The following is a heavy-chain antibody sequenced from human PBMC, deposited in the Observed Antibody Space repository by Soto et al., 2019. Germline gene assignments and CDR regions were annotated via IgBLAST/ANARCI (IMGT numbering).Heavy chain of an antibody. J-gene: IGHJ5*02. CDR2: IIPIFGTA. CDR3: ARDPADCSSTSCYGPQNWFDP. D-gene: IGHD2-2*01. Sequence: QVQLVQSGAEVKKPGSSVKVSCKASGGTFSSYAISWVRQAPGQGLEWMGGIIPIFGTANYAQKFQGRVTITADESTSTAYMELSSLRSEDTAVYYCARDPADCSSTSCYGPQNWFDPWGQGTLVTVSS. V-gene: IGHV1-69*01. CDR1: GGTFSSYA.